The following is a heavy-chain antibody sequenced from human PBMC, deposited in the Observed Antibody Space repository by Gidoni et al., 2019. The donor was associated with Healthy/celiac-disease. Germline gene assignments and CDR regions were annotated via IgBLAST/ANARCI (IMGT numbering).Heavy chain of an antibody. CDR3: TKVSSNPFDY. J-gene: IGHJ4*02. CDR2: IRSKAYGGTT. D-gene: IGHD4-4*01. Sequence: EVQLVESGGGLVQPGRSLRLSCTASGFTFGDYAISGVRQAPGKGLDWLSFIRSKAYGGTTEYAASVKGRFTISRDDSKSIAYLQMNSLKTEDTAVYYCTKVSSNPFDYWGQGTLVTVSS. CDR1: GFTFGDYA. V-gene: IGHV3-49*04.